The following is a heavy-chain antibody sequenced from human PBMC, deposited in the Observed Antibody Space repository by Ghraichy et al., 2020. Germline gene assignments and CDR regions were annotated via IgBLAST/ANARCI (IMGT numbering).Heavy chain of an antibody. CDR3: ARELPSSLYYYYYGMDV. D-gene: IGHD3-10*01. CDR1: GYTFTSYG. CDR2: ISAYNGNT. J-gene: IGHJ6*02. V-gene: IGHV1-18*01. Sequence: ASVKVSCKASGYTFTSYGISWVRQAPGQGLEWMGWISAYNGNTNYAQKLQGRVTMTTDTSTSTAYMELRSLRSDDTAVYYCARELPSSLYYYYYGMDVWGQGTTVTVSS.